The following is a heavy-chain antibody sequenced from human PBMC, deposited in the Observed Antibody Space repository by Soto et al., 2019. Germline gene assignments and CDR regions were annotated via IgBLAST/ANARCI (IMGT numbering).Heavy chain of an antibody. V-gene: IGHV3-64D*08. CDR3: VKGNRLLRNYFEF. CDR1: GITFRNYA. CDR2: ITSDGDNT. D-gene: IGHD3-9*01. J-gene: IGHJ4*03. Sequence: GGSLRLSCSVSGITFRNYAMHWVRQAPGRGLEYVSGITSDGDNTWHADSVKDRFTISRDNSDDTLYLQMSSLRVEDTAKYYCVKGNRLLRNYFEFWGPGTMVTVSS.